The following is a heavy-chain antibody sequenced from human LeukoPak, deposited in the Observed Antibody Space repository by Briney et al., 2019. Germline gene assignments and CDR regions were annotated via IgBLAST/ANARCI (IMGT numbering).Heavy chain of an antibody. J-gene: IGHJ4*02. D-gene: IGHD1-26*01. Sequence: ASVKVSCKVSGYTLTELSMHWVRQAPGKGLEWMGGFDPEDGETIYAQKFQGRVTMTEDTSTDTAYMELSSLRSEDTAVYYCARASGSSPTPSDWGQGTLVTVSS. CDR1: GYTLTELS. V-gene: IGHV1-24*01. CDR3: ARASGSSPTPSD. CDR2: FDPEDGET.